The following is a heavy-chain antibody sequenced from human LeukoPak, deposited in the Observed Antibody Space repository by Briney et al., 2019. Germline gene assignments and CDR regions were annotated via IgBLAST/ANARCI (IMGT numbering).Heavy chain of an antibody. D-gene: IGHD6-19*01. V-gene: IGHV4-34*01. J-gene: IGHJ4*02. CDR3: AREAVAGTSDY. CDR2: INHSGST. CDR1: GGSFSGYY. Sequence: SETLSLTCAVYGGSFSGYYWSWIRQPPGKGLEWIGEINHSGSTNYNPSLKSRVTISVDTSKNQFSLKLSSVTAADTAVYYCAREAVAGTSDYWGQGTLVTVSS.